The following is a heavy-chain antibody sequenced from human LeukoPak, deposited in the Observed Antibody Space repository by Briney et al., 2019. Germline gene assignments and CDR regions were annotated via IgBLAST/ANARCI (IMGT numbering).Heavy chain of an antibody. Sequence: GGSLRLSCAASGFNFSGYSMNWVRQAPAKGLEWVSYISFSSSIIFYADSVQGRFTISRDNAKNSVYLQMNSLRDEDTAVYYCARDSAWAFDIWGQGTMVTVSS. CDR2: ISFSSSII. D-gene: IGHD6-19*01. J-gene: IGHJ3*02. CDR3: ARDSAWAFDI. CDR1: GFNFSGYS. V-gene: IGHV3-48*02.